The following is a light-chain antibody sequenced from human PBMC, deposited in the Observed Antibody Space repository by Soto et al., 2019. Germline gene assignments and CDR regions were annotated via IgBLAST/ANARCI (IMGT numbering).Light chain of an antibody. CDR3: QQRSSWPT. CDR2: DAS. CDR1: QSVSSF. V-gene: IGKV3-11*01. J-gene: IGKJ3*01. Sequence: EIVLTQSTATLSLSPVERATLSCRASQSVSSFLAWYQQKPGQAPRLLIYDASNRATGIPARFSGSGSGTDFTLTISSLEPEDFAVYYCQQRSSWPTFGPGAKVDI.